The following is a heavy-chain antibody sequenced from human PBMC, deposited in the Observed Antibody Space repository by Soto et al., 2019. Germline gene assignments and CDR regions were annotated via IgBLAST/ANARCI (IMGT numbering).Heavy chain of an antibody. CDR1: GFTFSTYS. Sequence: GGSLRLSCVGSGFTFSTYSINWVRQAPGKGLEWVSSISSRSDIYYADSVKGRFTISRDNAKNSVSLQMNSLRTEDTAVYYCAREYTAWPLAYGLDVWGQGTTVTVSS. J-gene: IGHJ6*02. CDR3: AREYTAWPLAYGLDV. D-gene: IGHD2-2*02. CDR2: ISSRSDI. V-gene: IGHV3-21*01.